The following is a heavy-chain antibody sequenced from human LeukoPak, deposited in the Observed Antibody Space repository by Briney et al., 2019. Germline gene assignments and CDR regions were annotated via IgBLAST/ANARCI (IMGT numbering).Heavy chain of an antibody. J-gene: IGHJ4*02. CDR3: ARARQITIFGVVIPSNPFDY. D-gene: IGHD3-3*01. Sequence: SETLSLTCAVYGGSFSGYYWSWIRQPPGKGLEWIGEINHSGSTYYNPSLKSRVTISVDTSKNQFSLKLSPVTAADTAVYYCARARQITIFGVVIPSNPFDYWGQGTLVTVSS. CDR1: GGSFSGYY. V-gene: IGHV4-34*01. CDR2: INHSGST.